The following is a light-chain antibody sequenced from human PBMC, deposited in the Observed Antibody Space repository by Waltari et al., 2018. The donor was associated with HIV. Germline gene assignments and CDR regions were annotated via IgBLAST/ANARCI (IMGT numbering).Light chain of an antibody. J-gene: IGLJ3*02. Sequence: QSVLTQPPSASGTPGQRVTISCSGSSSNIGSNTVTWYQQLPGTAPKLLIYSNNPRPSGVPDRFSGSKSGTSASLAISGLQSEDEADYYCAAWDDSLNWVFGGGTKLTVL. V-gene: IGLV1-44*01. CDR3: AAWDDSLNWV. CDR2: SNN. CDR1: SSNIGSNT.